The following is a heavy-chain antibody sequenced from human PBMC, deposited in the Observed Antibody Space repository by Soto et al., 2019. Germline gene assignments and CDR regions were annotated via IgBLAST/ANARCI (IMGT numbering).Heavy chain of an antibody. D-gene: IGHD1-26*01. CDR2: IHYSGRT. CDR3: VRVGVGIGNHFDS. J-gene: IGHJ4*02. CDR1: NGSISGFY. V-gene: IGHV4-59*12. Sequence: SETLSLTCSVSNGSISGFYWTWIRQPPGKILEWIGYIHYSGRTDYNPSLTSRATMPVDTSKNQFSLNLKSITAADTAVYYCVRVGVGIGNHFDSWGRGTLVTVSS.